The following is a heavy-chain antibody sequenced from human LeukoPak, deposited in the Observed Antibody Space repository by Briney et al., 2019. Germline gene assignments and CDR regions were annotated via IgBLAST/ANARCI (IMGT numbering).Heavy chain of an antibody. V-gene: IGHV6-1*01. D-gene: IGHD2-15*01. Sequence: SQTLSLTCAISGDSVSSHSGAWNWIRQSLSRGLEWLGRTFYRSKWYYDYAESVKGRININSDTSKNQFSLQLNSVTPEDTAVYYCARSRGYCAGGSCYDGHWFDPWGQGTLVTVSS. CDR3: ARSRGYCAGGSCYDGHWFDP. CDR2: TFYRSKWYY. CDR1: GDSVSSHSGA. J-gene: IGHJ5*02.